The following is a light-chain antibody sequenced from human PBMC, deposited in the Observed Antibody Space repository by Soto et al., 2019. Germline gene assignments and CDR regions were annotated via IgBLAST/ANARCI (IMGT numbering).Light chain of an antibody. J-gene: IGLJ1*01. CDR1: SSDVGGYNY. CDR2: EVS. V-gene: IGLV2-14*01. CDR3: SPYTITSYYV. Sequence: QSVLTQPASVSGSPGQSITISCTGTSSDVGGYNYVSWYQQHPGKAPKLMIYEVSDRPSGVSNRFSGSKSGNTASLTISGLPAEDEADYYCSPYTITSYYVFGNGKKVTV.